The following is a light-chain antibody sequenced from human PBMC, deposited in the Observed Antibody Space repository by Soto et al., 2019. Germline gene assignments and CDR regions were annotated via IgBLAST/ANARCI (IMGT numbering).Light chain of an antibody. Sequence: EIVLTQSPATLSLSPGERATLSCRASRSVSSSYLAWYQQKPGQAPRLLIYGASSRATGIPDRFSGSGSGTDFTLTISRLEPEDFAVYYCQQYGISGRTFGQGTKVDIK. CDR2: GAS. J-gene: IGKJ1*01. CDR3: QQYGISGRT. V-gene: IGKV3-20*01. CDR1: RSVSSSY.